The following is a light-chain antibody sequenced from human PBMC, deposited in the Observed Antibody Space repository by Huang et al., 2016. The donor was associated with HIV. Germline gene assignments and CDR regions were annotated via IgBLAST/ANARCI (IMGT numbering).Light chain of an antibody. V-gene: IGKV4-1*01. Sequence: DIVMTQSPDSLAVSLGERATVNCKSSQTVLYSSNNKNYVAWYQQKPGQPPKLRIYWASIRKSGGPDRFSGSGSGTDFTLTISSLQAEDVAVYYCQQYYSAVTFGGGTKVEIK. CDR1: QTVLYSSNNKNY. J-gene: IGKJ4*01. CDR2: WAS. CDR3: QQYYSAVT.